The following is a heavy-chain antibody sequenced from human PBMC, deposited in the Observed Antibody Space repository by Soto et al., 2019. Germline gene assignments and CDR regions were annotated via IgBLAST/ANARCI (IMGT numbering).Heavy chain of an antibody. Sequence: PSETLSLTCTVSGGSISGYYWSWIRQPPGKGLEWIGYIYYSGSANYNPSLKSRVTIPLDTSKNQFSLRLRSVTAADTAVYYCARARYDSSGYYSFDYWGQGTLVTVSS. V-gene: IGHV4-59*01. CDR1: GGSISGYY. J-gene: IGHJ4*02. D-gene: IGHD3-22*01. CDR2: IYYSGSA. CDR3: ARARYDSSGYYSFDY.